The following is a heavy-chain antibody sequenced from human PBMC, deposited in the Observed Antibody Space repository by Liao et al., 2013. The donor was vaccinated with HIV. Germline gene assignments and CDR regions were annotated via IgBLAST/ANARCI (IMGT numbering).Heavy chain of an antibody. Sequence: QVQLQQWGAGLLKPSETLSLTCAVYGGSFSGYYWGWIRQPPGKGLEWIGEINHSGSPNYNPSLKSRVTISVDTSENQFSLKLSSVTAADTAVYYCARDIVAGTPGRYWGQGTLVTVSS. D-gene: IGHD6-19*01. J-gene: IGHJ4*02. CDR1: GGSFSGYY. CDR2: INHSGSP. V-gene: IGHV4-34*01. CDR3: ARDIVAGTPGRY.